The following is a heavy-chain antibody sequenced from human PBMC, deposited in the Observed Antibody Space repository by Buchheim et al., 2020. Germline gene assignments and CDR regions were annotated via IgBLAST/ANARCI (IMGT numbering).Heavy chain of an antibody. CDR3: ARDRGTMVRGVTYYYYGMDV. Sequence: EVQLVKSGGGLVQPGGSLRLSCAASGFTVSSNYMSWVRQAPGKGLEWVSVIYSGGSTYYADSVKGRFTISRDNSKNTLYLQMNSLRAEDTAVYYCARDRGTMVRGVTYYYYGMDVWGQGTT. CDR2: IYSGGST. V-gene: IGHV3-66*01. CDR1: GFTVSSNY. J-gene: IGHJ6*02. D-gene: IGHD3-10*01.